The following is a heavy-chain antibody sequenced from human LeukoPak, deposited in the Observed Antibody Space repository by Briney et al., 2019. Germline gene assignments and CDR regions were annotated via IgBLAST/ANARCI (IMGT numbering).Heavy chain of an antibody. CDR1: GGSISSSSYY. D-gene: IGHD6-19*01. CDR2: IYYSGST. V-gene: IGHV4-39*01. J-gene: IGHJ4*02. Sequence: SETLSLTCTVSGGSISSSSYYWGWIRQPPGKGLEWIGSIYYSGSTYYNPSLKSRVTISVDTSKNQFSLKLSSVTAADTAVYYCARHRGGWPFDYWGQGTLVTVSS. CDR3: ARHRGGWPFDY.